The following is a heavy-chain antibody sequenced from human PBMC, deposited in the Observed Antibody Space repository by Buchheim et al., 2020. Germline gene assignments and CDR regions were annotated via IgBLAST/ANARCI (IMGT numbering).Heavy chain of an antibody. CDR2: IYFSGST. Sequence: QLQLQESGPGLVKPSETLSLTCTVSGGSISSSSYYWGWIRQPPGKGLEWIGSIYFSGSTYYNPSLKCRVTISVDTSKNQFSRKLSSVTAADTAVYYCARAGGYSGASDWFDPWGQGTL. J-gene: IGHJ5*02. CDR1: GGSISSSSYY. D-gene: IGHD5-12*01. V-gene: IGHV4-39*07. CDR3: ARAGGYSGASDWFDP.